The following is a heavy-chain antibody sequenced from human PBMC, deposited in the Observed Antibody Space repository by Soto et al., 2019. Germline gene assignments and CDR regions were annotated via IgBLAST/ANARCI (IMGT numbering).Heavy chain of an antibody. V-gene: IGHV3-23*01. CDR2: ISETGESR. Sequence: DVQLLESGGGLVQPGGGALSLACEASGFSFSEYSMSWVRQSQGKGLERVAGISETGESRQYAQAVRGRFAISRDNSRSTLYLQMRSLSAEDTAVYACAKPWRDSWRQSAFDMWGLGTMDTVSS. D-gene: IGHD2-21*01. J-gene: IGHJ3*02. CDR1: GFSFSEYS. CDR3: AKPWRDSWRQSAFDM.